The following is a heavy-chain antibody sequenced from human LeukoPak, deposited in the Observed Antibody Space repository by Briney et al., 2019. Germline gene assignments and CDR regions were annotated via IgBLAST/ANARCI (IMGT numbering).Heavy chain of an antibody. D-gene: IGHD3-22*01. V-gene: IGHV5-51*01. CDR3: ARQFGYYDCSGYAHDPDLKNYYYGMDV. CDR2: LYPGDSDI. Sequence: GESLQISCKGSGYSFTSYWIGWVRQMPGNGLEWMGILYPGDSDIRYSPSFHGKVTISADKYVSAAYLPWSSLKASDTAMYYCARQFGYYDCSGYAHDPDLKNYYYGMDVWGQGTTVTVSS. J-gene: IGHJ6*02. CDR1: GYSFTSYW.